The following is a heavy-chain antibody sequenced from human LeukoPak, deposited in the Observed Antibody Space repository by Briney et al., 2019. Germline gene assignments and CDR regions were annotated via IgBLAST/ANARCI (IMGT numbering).Heavy chain of an antibody. Sequence: PGGSLRLSCAASGFTFSNAWMSWVRQAPGKGLEWVASIKQDGSDKYYVDSVKGRFTISRDNAKNSLYLQMNSLRAEDTAVYYCARDLLCSGGSCDYWGQGTLVTVSS. V-gene: IGHV3-7*01. CDR1: GFTFSNAW. CDR3: ARDLLCSGGSCDY. CDR2: IKQDGSDK. J-gene: IGHJ4*02. D-gene: IGHD2-15*01.